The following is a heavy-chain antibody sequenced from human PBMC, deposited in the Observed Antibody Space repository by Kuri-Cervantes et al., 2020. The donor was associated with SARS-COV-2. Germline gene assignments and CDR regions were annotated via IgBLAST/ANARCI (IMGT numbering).Heavy chain of an antibody. CDR2: INPNSGGT. J-gene: IGHJ5*02. D-gene: IGHD6-13*01. Sequence: ASVKVSCKASGYTFTGYYMHWVRQAPGKGLEWMGWINPNSGGTNYAQKFQGRVTMTRDTSISTAYMELSRLRSDDTAVYYCARDGSSSWFNWFDPWGQGTLVTVSS. V-gene: IGHV1-2*02. CDR3: ARDGSSSWFNWFDP. CDR1: GYTFTGYY.